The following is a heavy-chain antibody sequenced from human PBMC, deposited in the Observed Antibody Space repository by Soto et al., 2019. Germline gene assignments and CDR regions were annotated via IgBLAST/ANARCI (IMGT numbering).Heavy chain of an antibody. J-gene: IGHJ4*02. D-gene: IGHD2-2*01. CDR1: GYTFTGYY. Sequence: GASVKVSCKASGYTFTGYYMHWVRQAPGQGLEWMGWINPNSGGTNYAQKFQGWVTMTRDTSISTAYIELSRLRSDDTAVYYCARASLLSNQLLPFDYWGQGTLVTVSS. V-gene: IGHV1-2*04. CDR3: ARASLLSNQLLPFDY. CDR2: INPNSGGT.